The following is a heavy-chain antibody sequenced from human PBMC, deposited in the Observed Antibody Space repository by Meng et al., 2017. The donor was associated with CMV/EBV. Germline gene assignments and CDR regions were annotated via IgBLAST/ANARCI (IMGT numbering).Heavy chain of an antibody. D-gene: IGHD1-7*01. CDR1: GFTFDDYG. V-gene: IGHV3-20*04. CDR3: ARERVNWNYDQGFDP. Sequence: GGSLRLSCAASGFTFDDYGMSWVRQAPGKGLEWVSGINWNGGSTGYADSVKGRFTISRDNAKNSLYLQMNSLRAEDTALYYCARERVNWNYDQGFDPWGQGTLVTVSS. CDR2: INWNGGST. J-gene: IGHJ5*02.